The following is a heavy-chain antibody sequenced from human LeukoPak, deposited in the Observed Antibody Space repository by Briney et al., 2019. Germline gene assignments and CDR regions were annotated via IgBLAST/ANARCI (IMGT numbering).Heavy chain of an antibody. CDR1: GFTFSSYA. CDR2: ISSNGGST. CDR3: ARDGQDRLFDY. Sequence: GRSLRLSCAASGFTFSSYAMHWVRQAPGKGLEYVSAISSNGGSTYYANSVKGRFTISRDNSKNTLYLQMGSLRAEDMAVYYCARDGQDRLFDYWGQGTLVTVSS. J-gene: IGHJ4*02. V-gene: IGHV3-64*01.